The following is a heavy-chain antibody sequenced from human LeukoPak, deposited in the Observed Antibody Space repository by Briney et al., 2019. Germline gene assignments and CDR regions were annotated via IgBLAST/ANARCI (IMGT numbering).Heavy chain of an antibody. CDR3: VRGGIQVSGIDEIDY. D-gene: IGHD6-19*01. V-gene: IGHV3-13*01. Sequence: GGSLRLSCAASGFTFRSYDMHWVRQVTGKGLEWVSAFGISGDTYYAGSVKGRFTISRENAKNSLYLQMNSLTAGDTAVYYCVRGGIQVSGIDEIDYWGQGTLVTVSS. CDR1: GFTFRSYD. J-gene: IGHJ4*02. CDR2: FGISGDT.